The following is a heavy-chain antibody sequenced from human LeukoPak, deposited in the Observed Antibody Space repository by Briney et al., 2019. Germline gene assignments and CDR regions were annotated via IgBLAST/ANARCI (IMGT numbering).Heavy chain of an antibody. D-gene: IGHD3-10*01. CDR2: NYYSGST. CDR3: AREVITMVRGVTQYMDV. Sequence: SETLSLTCTFSGGSISSGGYYWSWIRQHPGKGLEWVEYNYYSGSTYYNPSLKSRVTISVDTSKNQFSLKLSSVTAADTAVYYCAREVITMVRGVTQYMDVWGKGTTVTVSS. V-gene: IGHV4-31*03. J-gene: IGHJ6*03. CDR1: GGSISSGGYY.